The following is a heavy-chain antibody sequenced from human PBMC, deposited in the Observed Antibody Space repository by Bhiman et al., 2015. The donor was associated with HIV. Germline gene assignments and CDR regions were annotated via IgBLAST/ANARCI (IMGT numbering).Heavy chain of an antibody. CDR2: IKSKDDGGTT. J-gene: IGHJ4*02. CDR3: TTDQEFTLDQ. V-gene: IGHV3-15*01. Sequence: EMQLAESGGGLVKPGGSLRLSCAASGFTFINTWMTWVRQAPGKGLEWVGRIKSKDDGGTTDYAAPVKGRFTISRDDSKHTLYLQMNRLKTEDTAVYYCTTDQEFTLDQWGQGTLVTVSS. D-gene: IGHD2-15*01. CDR1: GFTFINTW.